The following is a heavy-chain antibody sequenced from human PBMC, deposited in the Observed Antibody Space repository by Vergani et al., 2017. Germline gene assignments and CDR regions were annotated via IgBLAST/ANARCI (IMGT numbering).Heavy chain of an antibody. V-gene: IGHV3-7*01. CDR3: ARGAGWTHYYYYYGMDV. J-gene: IGHJ6*02. D-gene: IGHD3/OR15-3a*01. CDR2: IKQDGSEK. CDR1: GFTFISYW. Sequence: EVQLVESGGGLVQPGGSLRLSCAASGFTFISYWMSWVRQAPGKGLEWVANIKQDGSEKYYVDSVKGRFTISRDNAKNSLYLQMNSLRAEEAAVYYCARGAGWTHYYYYYGMDVWGQGTTVTVSS.